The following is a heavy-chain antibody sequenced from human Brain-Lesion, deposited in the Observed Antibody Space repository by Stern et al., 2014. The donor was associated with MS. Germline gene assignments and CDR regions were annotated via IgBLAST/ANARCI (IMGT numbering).Heavy chain of an antibody. Sequence: QVQLVQSGPGLVKPSETLSLTCTVSGGSISSSSYYWGWIRQPPGKGLEWIGSIYYRGSTYYNPSLKSRVTIALDTSQNHFSPRLTSVPAADTAVYFCAKLWLGELPESPFDYWGQGTLVTVSS. D-gene: IGHD3-10*01. CDR3: AKLWLGELPESPFDY. J-gene: IGHJ4*02. CDR1: GGSISSSSYY. CDR2: IYYRGST. V-gene: IGHV4-39*02.